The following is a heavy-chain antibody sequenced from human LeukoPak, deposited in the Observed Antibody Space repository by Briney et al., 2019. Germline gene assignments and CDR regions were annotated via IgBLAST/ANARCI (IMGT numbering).Heavy chain of an antibody. J-gene: IGHJ6*04. Sequence: GGSMRLSCAASGFTFSSYAMRWVRQAPGKGLEWVAAISSDGSNKYYADSAKGRFTISRDNSKNTLYLQMNSLSAEDTAVYYCARPVRAYQCDSGSYGSRFGMDVWGKGTTVSVSS. CDR1: GFTFSSYA. V-gene: IGHV3-30*04. CDR2: ISSDGSNK. CDR3: ARPVRAYQCDSGSYGSRFGMDV. D-gene: IGHD3-10*01.